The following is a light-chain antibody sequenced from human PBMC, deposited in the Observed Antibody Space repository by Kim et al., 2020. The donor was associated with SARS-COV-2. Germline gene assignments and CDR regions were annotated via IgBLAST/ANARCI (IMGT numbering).Light chain of an antibody. Sequence: ASVGDRVTITCRASQDIKNHLGWYQQKPGKAPKRLIYAAASLQSGVPSRFSGSGSGTEFTLTISSLQPEDFATYYCLQHSTFPITFGQGTRLEIK. CDR1: QDIKNH. V-gene: IGKV1-17*01. CDR2: AAA. J-gene: IGKJ5*01. CDR3: LQHSTFPIT.